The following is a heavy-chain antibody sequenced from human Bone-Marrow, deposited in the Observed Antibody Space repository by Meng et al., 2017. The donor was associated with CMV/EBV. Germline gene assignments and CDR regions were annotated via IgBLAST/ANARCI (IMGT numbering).Heavy chain of an antibody. J-gene: IGHJ5*02. D-gene: IGHD6-6*01. CDR1: GGTFSSYA. V-gene: IGHV1-69*05. CDR2: IIPIFGTA. Sequence: SVKDSCKASGGTFSSYAISWVRQAPGQGLEWMGGIIPIFGTANYAQKFQGRVTITTDESTSTAYMELSSLRSEDTAVYYCATVYSSSLSWFDPWGQGTLVPVSS. CDR3: ATVYSSSLSWFDP.